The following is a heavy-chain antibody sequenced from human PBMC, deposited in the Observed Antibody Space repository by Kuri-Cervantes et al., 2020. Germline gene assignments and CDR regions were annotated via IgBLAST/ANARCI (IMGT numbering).Heavy chain of an antibody. D-gene: IGHD1-14*01. CDR1: GFTFSSYG. CDR2: IKPDGSEK. Sequence: GESLKISCAASGFTFSSYGMHWVRQAPGKGLEWVANIKPDGSEKSYVDSVKGHFTISRDNTKNSLFLQMNGLRAEDTAVYYCARDRPGYYYDYWGQGTLVTVSS. CDR3: ARDRPGYYYDY. V-gene: IGHV3-7*01. J-gene: IGHJ4*02.